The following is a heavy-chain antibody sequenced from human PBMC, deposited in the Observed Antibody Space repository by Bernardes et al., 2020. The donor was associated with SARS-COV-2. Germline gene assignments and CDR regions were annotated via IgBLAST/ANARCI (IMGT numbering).Heavy chain of an antibody. CDR2: IYYSGST. V-gene: IGHV4-59*08. CDR3: ARQRADYDFWSGYYRRGNWFDP. D-gene: IGHD3-3*01. Sequence: SETLSLTCTVSGGSISSSYWSWIRQPPGKGLEWIGYIYYSGSTNYNPSLKSRVTISVDTSKNQFSLKLSSVTAADTAVYYCARQRADYDFWSGYYRRGNWFDPWGQGTLVTVSS. CDR1: GGSISSSY. J-gene: IGHJ5*02.